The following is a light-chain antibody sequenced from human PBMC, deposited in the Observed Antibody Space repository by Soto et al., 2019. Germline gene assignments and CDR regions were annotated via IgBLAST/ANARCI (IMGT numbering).Light chain of an antibody. Sequence: QSALTQPASVSGSPGQSITITCTGTSSDIGAYDYVSWYQQYPGKAPQLIIYDVSYRPSGVSNRFSGSKSGNAASLTISGLQDEDEADYYCSSYSTSSTLFGGGTQLTVL. J-gene: IGLJ2*01. CDR3: SSYSTSSTL. CDR2: DVS. CDR1: SSDIGAYDY. V-gene: IGLV2-14*03.